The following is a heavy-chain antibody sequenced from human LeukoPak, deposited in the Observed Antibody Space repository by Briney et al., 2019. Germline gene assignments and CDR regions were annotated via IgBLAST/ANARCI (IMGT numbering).Heavy chain of an antibody. V-gene: IGHV4-30-4*01. J-gene: IGHJ3*02. CDR1: GGSISSGDYY. Sequence: SQTLSLTCTVSGGSISSGDYYWSWIRQPPGKGLGWIGYIYYSGSTYYNPSLKSRVTISVDTSKNQFSLKLSSVTAADTAVYYCARGRGYYDSSGYYPDAFDIWGQGTMVTVSS. CDR2: IYYSGST. D-gene: IGHD3-22*01. CDR3: ARGRGYYDSSGYYPDAFDI.